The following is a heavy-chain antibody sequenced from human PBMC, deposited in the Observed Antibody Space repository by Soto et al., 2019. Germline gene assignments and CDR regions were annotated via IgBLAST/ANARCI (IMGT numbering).Heavy chain of an antibody. Sequence: QVQLQESGPRLVSPSQTLSLTCTVSGGSISSAAYCWSWIRQSPDEGLEWIGHIYDGGPTYSKPSLKGLVTISGDTSETHFSLKPNSVSAAETADYYSARGPSGDKGDHWGQGSQMTVSS. CDR1: GGSISSAAYC. CDR2: IYDGGPT. CDR3: ARGPSGDKGDH. D-gene: IGHD7-27*01. V-gene: IGHV4-30-4*01. J-gene: IGHJ4*02.